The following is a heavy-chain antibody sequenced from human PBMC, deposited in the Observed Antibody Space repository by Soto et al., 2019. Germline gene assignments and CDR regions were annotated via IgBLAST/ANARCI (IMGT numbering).Heavy chain of an antibody. CDR3: ARGPAEGARPTVI. Sequence: EVQLVESGGGLVQPGGSLRLSCVASGFTFSSPWMHWVRQSPGKGLVWVSRINSDGSDTTYADSVKGRFTISRDNAKNQLYLQMPSLIAEDTAVYYCARGPAEGARPTVIWGQGTLVTVSS. D-gene: IGHD2-21*02. CDR1: GFTFSSPW. V-gene: IGHV3-74*01. CDR2: INSDGSDT. J-gene: IGHJ4*03.